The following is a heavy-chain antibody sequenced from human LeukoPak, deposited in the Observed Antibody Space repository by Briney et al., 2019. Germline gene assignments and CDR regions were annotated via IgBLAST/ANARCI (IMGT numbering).Heavy chain of an antibody. CDR1: GFTFSSYD. J-gene: IGHJ1*01. CDR3: ATTASRGPQSAEYFQY. Sequence: GGSLRLSCAASGFTFSSYDMHWVRQAPGKGLEWVAVIWYDGSNKYCSDSVKGRFTISRDNSKNTLYLQMNSLRAEDTAVYYCATTASRGPQSAEYFQYWGQGTLVTVSS. V-gene: IGHV3-33*01. CDR2: IWYDGSNK.